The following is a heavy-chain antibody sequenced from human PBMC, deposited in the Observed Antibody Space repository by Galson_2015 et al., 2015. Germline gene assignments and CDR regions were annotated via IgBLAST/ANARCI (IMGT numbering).Heavy chain of an antibody. J-gene: IGHJ6*03. V-gene: IGHV1-18*01. D-gene: IGHD6-19*01. Sequence: SVKVSCKASGYTFITYGISWVRQAPGQGLEWMGWISGYDGDTNYAQNLQGRVTMTTDISTSTAYMELRSLRSDDTAVYYCARLRDTEDIGGWYGRGYHHYYMDVWGKGTTVTVSS. CDR1: GYTFITYG. CDR2: ISGYDGDT. CDR3: ARLRDTEDIGGWYGRGYHHYYMDV.